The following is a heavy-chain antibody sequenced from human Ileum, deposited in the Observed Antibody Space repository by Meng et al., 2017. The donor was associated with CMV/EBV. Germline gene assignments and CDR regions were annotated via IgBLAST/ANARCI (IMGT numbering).Heavy chain of an antibody. CDR3: ARIESGAHFDS. V-gene: IGHV1-3*01. J-gene: IGHJ4*02. CDR2: INGANGNT. D-gene: IGHD4-17*01. CDR1: GYTFTSYA. Sequence: SCHASGYTFTSYAMHWVRQAAGRGLEWMGWINGANGNTKGSQKFQDRVTFTRDTSANTAYMEMRSLRSEDTAVYYCARIESGAHFDSWGQGTLVTVSS.